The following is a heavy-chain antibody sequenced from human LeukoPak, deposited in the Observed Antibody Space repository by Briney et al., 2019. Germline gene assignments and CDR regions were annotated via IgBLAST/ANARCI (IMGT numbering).Heavy chain of an antibody. CDR3: AREDNIAARVSGY. CDR2: INPDSGGT. CDR1: GYTFTGYH. J-gene: IGHJ4*02. Sequence: ASVKVSCKASGYTFTGYHIHWVRQAPGQGLEWIGWINPDSGGTNYAQNFQDRVTMTRDTSISTAYMELSRLRSDDTAVYYCAREDNIAARVSGYWGQGTLVAVSS. D-gene: IGHD6-6*01. V-gene: IGHV1-2*02.